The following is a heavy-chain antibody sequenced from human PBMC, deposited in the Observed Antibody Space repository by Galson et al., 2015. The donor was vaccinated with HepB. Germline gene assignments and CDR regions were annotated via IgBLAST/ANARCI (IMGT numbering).Heavy chain of an antibody. CDR1: GYTFTSYD. J-gene: IGHJ6*03. Sequence: SVKVSCKASGYTFTSYDINWVRQATGQGLEWMGWMNPNSGNTGYAQKFQGRVTMTRNTSISTAYMELSSLRSEDTAVYYCARSSSSPLYYYYYMDVWGKGTTVTVSS. D-gene: IGHD6-13*01. CDR3: ARSSSSPLYYYYYMDV. CDR2: MNPNSGNT. V-gene: IGHV1-8*01.